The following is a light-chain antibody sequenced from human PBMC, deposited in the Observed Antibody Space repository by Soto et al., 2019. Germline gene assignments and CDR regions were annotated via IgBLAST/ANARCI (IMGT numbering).Light chain of an antibody. CDR1: QSVSTY. V-gene: IGKV3-11*01. CDR2: DAS. Sequence: ENVLTQSPATLSLSPGERATLSCRARQSVSTYLAWYQQKPGQAPRLLVYDASKRATGIPARFSGSGSETDFTLTISSLESEDFAVYYCQQRTNWPLLYTFGQGTKLEI. CDR3: QQRTNWPLLYT. J-gene: IGKJ2*01.